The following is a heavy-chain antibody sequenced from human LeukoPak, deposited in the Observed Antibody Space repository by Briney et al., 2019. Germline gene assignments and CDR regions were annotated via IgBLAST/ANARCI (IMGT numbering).Heavy chain of an antibody. Sequence: ASVKVSCKVSGYTLTELSMHWVRQAPGKGLEWMGGFDPEDGETIYAQKLQGRVTMTTDTSTSTAYMELRSLRSDDTAVYYCARDYSTVVTGGVYWGQGTLVTVSS. CDR1: GYTLTELS. CDR3: ARDYSTVVTGGVY. V-gene: IGHV1-24*01. CDR2: FDPEDGET. D-gene: IGHD4-23*01. J-gene: IGHJ4*02.